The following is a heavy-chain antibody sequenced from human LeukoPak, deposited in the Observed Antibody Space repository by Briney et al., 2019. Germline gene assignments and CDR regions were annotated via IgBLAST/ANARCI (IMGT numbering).Heavy chain of an antibody. Sequence: SWVRQAPGKGLEWIGYIYYSGSTYYNPSLKSRVTISVDTSKNQFSLKLSSVTAADTAVYYCARSDSRLSSANWFDPWGQGTLVTVSS. J-gene: IGHJ5*02. V-gene: IGHV4-31*02. CDR2: IYYSGST. D-gene: IGHD3-22*01. CDR3: ARSDSRLSSANWFDP.